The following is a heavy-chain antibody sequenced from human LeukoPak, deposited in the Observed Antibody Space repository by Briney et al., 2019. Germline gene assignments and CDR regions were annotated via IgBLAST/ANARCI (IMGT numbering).Heavy chain of an antibody. V-gene: IGHV5-51*01. CDR3: ARESRDGYTIECAFDI. J-gene: IGHJ3*02. Sequence: GESLKISCQGSGYSFTSYWIGWVRQMPGKGLEWMGIIYPGDSDTRYSPSFQGQVTISADKSISTAYLQWSSLKASDTAMYYCARESRDGYTIECAFDIWGQGTMVTLSS. CDR1: GYSFTSYW. CDR2: IYPGDSDT. D-gene: IGHD5-24*01.